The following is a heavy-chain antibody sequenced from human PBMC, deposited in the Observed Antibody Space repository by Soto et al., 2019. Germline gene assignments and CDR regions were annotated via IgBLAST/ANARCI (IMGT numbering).Heavy chain of an antibody. V-gene: IGHV4-30-4*01. CDR2: IFYNGKT. J-gene: IGHJ4*02. CDR3: ARRPASTPSCDF. Sequence: QVQLQESGPGLVKPSQTLSLTCNVSRGSINSNEYYWSWIRQPPGKGLEWIGYIFYNGKTDYHPSLKSRVSISLDTSKSQFSLKVNSVTAADTAVYYCARRPASTPSCDFWGQGTLVTVSS. D-gene: IGHD2-2*01. CDR1: RGSINSNEYY.